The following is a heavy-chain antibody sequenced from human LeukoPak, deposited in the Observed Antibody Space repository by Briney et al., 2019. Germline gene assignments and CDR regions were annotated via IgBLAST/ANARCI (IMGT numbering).Heavy chain of an antibody. CDR3: ARDLRFMVRGVMDAFDI. V-gene: IGHV1-2*02. Sequence: ASVKVSCKASGYTFTDYYIHWVRQAPGQGLEWMGWINPNSGGTNYAQKFQGRVTMTRDTSISTAYMELSRLRSDDTAVYYCARDLRFMVRGVMDAFDIWGQGTMVTVSS. CDR2: INPNSGGT. J-gene: IGHJ3*02. D-gene: IGHD3-10*01. CDR1: GYTFTDYY.